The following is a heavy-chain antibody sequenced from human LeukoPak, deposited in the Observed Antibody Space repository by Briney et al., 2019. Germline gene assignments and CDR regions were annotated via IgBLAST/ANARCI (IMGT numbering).Heavy chain of an antibody. D-gene: IGHD3-10*02. CDR3: AREGEGLCLDY. Sequence: SETLSLTCTVSGGSISSYYWSWIRQPPGKGLEWIGYIYYSGSTNYNPSLKSRVTISVDTSKNRFSLKLSSVTAADTAVYYCAREGEGLCLDYWGQGTLVTVSS. CDR2: IYYSGST. J-gene: IGHJ4*02. CDR1: GGSISSYY. V-gene: IGHV4-59*01.